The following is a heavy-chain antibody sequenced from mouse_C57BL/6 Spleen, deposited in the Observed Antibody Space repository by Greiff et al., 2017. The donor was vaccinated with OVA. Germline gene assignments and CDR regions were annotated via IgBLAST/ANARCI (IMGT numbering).Heavy chain of an antibody. V-gene: IGHV1-82*01. D-gene: IGHD2-5*01. CDR1: GYAFSSSW. J-gene: IGHJ2*01. CDR3: ARLTESYYSNLYFDY. CDR2: IYPGDGDT. Sequence: VQLQQSGPELVKPGASVKISCKASGYAFSSSWMNWVKQRPGKGLEWIGRIYPGDGDTNYNGKFKGKATLTADKSSSTAYMQRSSLTSEDSAVYFCARLTESYYSNLYFDYWGQGTTLTVSS.